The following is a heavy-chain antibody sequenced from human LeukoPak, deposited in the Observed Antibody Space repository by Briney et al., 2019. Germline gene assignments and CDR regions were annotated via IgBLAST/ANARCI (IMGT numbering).Heavy chain of an antibody. CDR1: GDSISSTTYF. D-gene: IGHD3-10*01. CDR2: IYNSAST. Sequence: SETLSLTCTVSGDSISSTTYFWDWIRQPPGKGLEWIGNIYNSASTHYNPSLKSRVTISVDTSKNQFSLRLSSVPAADTAVYYCASHAPSFYYALIAPWGQGTLVTVSS. V-gene: IGHV4-39*01. J-gene: IGHJ5*02. CDR3: ASHAPSFYYALIAP.